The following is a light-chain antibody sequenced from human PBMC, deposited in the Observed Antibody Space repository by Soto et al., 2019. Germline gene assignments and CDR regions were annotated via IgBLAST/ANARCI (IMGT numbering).Light chain of an antibody. CDR3: QQYESSPYT. V-gene: IGKV3-20*01. Sequence: EIVLTQSPGTLSLSPGERATLSCRASQSVRSSYLAWYHQKPGQPPRLLIFGASNRATGITDRFSGSESGTDFTLTTSRLEPEDFAVYYCQQYESSPYTFGQGTRLEIK. CDR2: GAS. CDR1: QSVRSSY. J-gene: IGKJ2*01.